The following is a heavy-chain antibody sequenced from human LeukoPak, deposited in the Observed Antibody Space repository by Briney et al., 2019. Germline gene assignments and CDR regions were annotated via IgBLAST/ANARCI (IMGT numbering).Heavy chain of an antibody. CDR3: ARVVVVVVPDRMDV. Sequence: ASVKVSCKAPGYTFTSYGISWVRQASGQGLEWMGWISAYNGNTNYAQKLQGRVTVTTDTSTSTAYMELRSLRSDDTAVYYCARVVVVVVPDRMDVWGKGTTVTISS. V-gene: IGHV1-18*01. CDR2: ISAYNGNT. D-gene: IGHD2-2*01. J-gene: IGHJ6*03. CDR1: GYTFTSYG.